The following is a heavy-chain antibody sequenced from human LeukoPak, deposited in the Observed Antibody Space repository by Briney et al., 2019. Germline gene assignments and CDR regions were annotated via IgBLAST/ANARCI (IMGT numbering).Heavy chain of an antibody. CDR1: GFTFSSYA. Sequence: GESLRLSCAASGFTFSSYALSWVRQAPGKGPEWVSYISSSSSTIYYADSVKGRFTISRDNAKNSLYLQMNSLRAEDTAVYYCARVPFDYSHPWGQGTLVTVSS. CDR3: ARVPFDYSHP. D-gene: IGHD4-11*01. J-gene: IGHJ5*02. V-gene: IGHV3-48*01. CDR2: ISSSSSTI.